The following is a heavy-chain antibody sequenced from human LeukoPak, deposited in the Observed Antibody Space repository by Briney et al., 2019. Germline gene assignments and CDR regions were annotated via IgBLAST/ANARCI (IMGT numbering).Heavy chain of an antibody. V-gene: IGHV3-7*01. D-gene: IGHD1-26*01. J-gene: IGHJ4*02. CDR2: IRQDGSEI. CDR1: GFTLSNYW. CDR3: ARDKVVGGITGSLFDY. Sequence: GGSLRLSCAASGFTLSNYWMSWVRQAPGKGLEWVANIRQDGSEIYYVPSVKGRFTISRDNAKNSLYLQMNGLRAEDTGVYYCARDKVVGGITGSLFDYWGQGTLVTVSS.